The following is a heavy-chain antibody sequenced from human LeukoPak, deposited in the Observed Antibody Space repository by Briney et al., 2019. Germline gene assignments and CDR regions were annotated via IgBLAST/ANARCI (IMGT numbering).Heavy chain of an antibody. J-gene: IGHJ5*02. V-gene: IGHV4-39*01. CDR1: GGSISIPSYS. Sequence: PSETLSLTCTVSGGSISIPSYSWGWIRQPPGKGLEWIGSFYYSDTTYYNPSFKSRVTISVDASKNQFSLKLSSVTAADTAVYYCARHTYWGYQVSWGQGSLVIVSS. CDR3: ARHTYWGYQVS. CDR2: FYYSDTT. D-gene: IGHD2-8*02.